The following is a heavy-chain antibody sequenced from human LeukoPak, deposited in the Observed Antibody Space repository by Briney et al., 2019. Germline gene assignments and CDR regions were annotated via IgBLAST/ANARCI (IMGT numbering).Heavy chain of an antibody. V-gene: IGHV5-51*01. CDR2: IYPGDSDT. Sequence: GESLKISCKGSGYSFTSYWIGWVRQMPGKGLEWMGIIYPGDSDTRYSPSFQGQVTISADKSISTAYLQWSSLKASDTAMYYCARVDLPPVLRYFDWSGLADYWGQGTLVTVSS. D-gene: IGHD3-9*01. J-gene: IGHJ4*02. CDR1: GYSFTSYW. CDR3: ARVDLPPVLRYFDWSGLADY.